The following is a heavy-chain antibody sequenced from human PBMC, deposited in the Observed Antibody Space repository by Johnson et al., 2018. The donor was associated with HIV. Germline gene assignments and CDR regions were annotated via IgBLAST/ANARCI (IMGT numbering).Heavy chain of an antibody. CDR3: ARDGPYSGYDENAFDI. CDR2: ISSNGGST. J-gene: IGHJ3*02. D-gene: IGHD5-12*01. V-gene: IGHV3-64*01. Sequence: MLLVESGGGLVQPGGSLRLSCAASGFTFSSYAMHWVRQAPGKGLEYVSAISSNGGSTYYANSVKGRFTISRDNSKNTLYLQMNSLRAEDTALYYCARDGPYSGYDENAFDIWGQGTMVTVSS. CDR1: GFTFSSYA.